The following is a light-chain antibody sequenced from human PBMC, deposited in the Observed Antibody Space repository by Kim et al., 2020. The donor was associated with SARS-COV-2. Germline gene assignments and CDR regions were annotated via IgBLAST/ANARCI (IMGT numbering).Light chain of an antibody. CDR1: QSVLYSSNNKNY. CDR2: WAS. Sequence: DIVMTQSPDSLAVSLGERATINCKSSQSVLYSSNNKNYLAWYQLRPGQPPKLLIYWASTRESGVPNRFSGSGSGTDFTLTISTLQAEDAAVYYCQQYYTTPWTFGQGTKVDIK. J-gene: IGKJ1*01. CDR3: QQYYTTPWT. V-gene: IGKV4-1*01.